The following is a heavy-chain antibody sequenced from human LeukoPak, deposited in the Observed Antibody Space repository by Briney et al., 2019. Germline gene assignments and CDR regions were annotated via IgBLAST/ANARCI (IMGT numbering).Heavy chain of an antibody. CDR3: ARAMGSGRNYAFDI. J-gene: IGHJ3*02. CDR2: ISSSGSTI. CDR1: GFTFSDYY. D-gene: IGHD1-7*01. Sequence: PGGSLRLSCAASGFTFSDYYMSWIRQAPGKGLEWVSYISSSGSTIYYADSVKGRFTISRDNAKNSLYLQMNSLRAEDTAVYYCARAMGSGRNYAFDIWGQGTMVTVSS. V-gene: IGHV3-11*04.